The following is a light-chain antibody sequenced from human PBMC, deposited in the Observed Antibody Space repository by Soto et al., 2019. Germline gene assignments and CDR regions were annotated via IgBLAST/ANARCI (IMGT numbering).Light chain of an antibody. CDR1: SRDVGGYNY. V-gene: IGLV2-8*01. J-gene: IGLJ2*01. Sequence: QSALTQPPSASGSPGQSVTISCTGTSRDVGGYNYVSWYQRHPGKAPKLMIYEVSKRPSGVPDRFSGSKSGNTASLTVSGLQAEDEADYYCSSYAGSNNLVFGGGTKLTVL. CDR2: EVS. CDR3: SSYAGSNNLV.